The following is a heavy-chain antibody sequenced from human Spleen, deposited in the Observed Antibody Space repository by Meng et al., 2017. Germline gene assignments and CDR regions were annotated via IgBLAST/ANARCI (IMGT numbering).Heavy chain of an antibody. CDR2: ISWDGGST. Sequence: GESLKISCAASGFTFDDYTMHWVRQAPGKGLEWVSLISWDGGSTYYADSVKGRFTISRDNSKNSLYLQMNSLRTEDTALYYCAKDLYCSSTSCYPRFYYYYGMDVWGQGTTVTVSS. D-gene: IGHD2-2*01. J-gene: IGHJ6*02. CDR3: AKDLYCSSTSCYPRFYYYYGMDV. V-gene: IGHV3-43*01. CDR1: GFTFDDYT.